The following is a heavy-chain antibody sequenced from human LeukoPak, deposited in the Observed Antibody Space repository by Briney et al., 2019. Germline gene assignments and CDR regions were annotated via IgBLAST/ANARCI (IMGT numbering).Heavy chain of an antibody. CDR2: IIPIFGTA. J-gene: IGHJ4*02. CDR1: GGTFSSYA. V-gene: IGHV1-69*13. Sequence: ASVKVSCKASGGTFSSYAISWVRQAPGQGLEWMGGIIPIFGTANYAQKFQGRVTITPDESTSTAYMELSSLRSEDTAVYYCASSTIFGVVINPYYFDYWGQGTLVTVSS. CDR3: ASSTIFGVVINPYYFDY. D-gene: IGHD3-3*01.